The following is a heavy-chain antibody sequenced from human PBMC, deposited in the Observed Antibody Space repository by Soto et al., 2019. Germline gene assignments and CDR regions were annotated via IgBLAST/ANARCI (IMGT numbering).Heavy chain of an antibody. V-gene: IGHV3-53*01. CDR1: GFAVSSKY. CDR3: VQTTGWPGFDF. CDR2: IYGGGTT. Sequence: EVQLVESGGGLIQPGGSLRLSCAASGFAVSSKYMTWVRQAPGKGLEWVSVIYGGGTTYYADSVKGRFTIYRDTSKNTLYLQMNGLRAEDTAVYYCVQTTGWPGFDFWGQGTLVTVSS. D-gene: IGHD6-19*01. J-gene: IGHJ4*02.